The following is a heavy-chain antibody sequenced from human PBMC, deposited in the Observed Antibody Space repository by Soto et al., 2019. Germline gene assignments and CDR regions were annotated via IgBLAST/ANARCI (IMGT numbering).Heavy chain of an antibody. CDR3: ARDISAERSGYSYWWFDP. V-gene: IGHV1-46*01. Sequence: GASVKVSCKASGYTFTTHWMHWVRQAPGQGLEWMAVINPSSGYTIYAQNFQGRVTVTRDTSTNMVYMELSSLRSEDTAVYYCARDISAERSGYSYWWFDPWGQGTLVTVSS. CDR2: INPSSGYT. CDR1: GYTFTTHW. D-gene: IGHD3-22*01. J-gene: IGHJ5*02.